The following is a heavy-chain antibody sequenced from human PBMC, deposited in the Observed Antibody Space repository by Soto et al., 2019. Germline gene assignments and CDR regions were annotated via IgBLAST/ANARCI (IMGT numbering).Heavy chain of an antibody. CDR2: IYYGGTT. D-gene: IGHD3-9*01. J-gene: IGHJ6*02. V-gene: IGHV3-66*01. CDR1: GLTVSTNY. CDR3: ARDYDTSRGDWAYYGIDV. Sequence: EVPLVESGGGLVQPGGSLRISCAASGLTVSTNYMSWVRQAPGKGLEWVSIIYYGGTTYYADSVKGRFTISRDDSKNTLYLQMHSLRAEDTAVYYCARDYDTSRGDWAYYGIDVWGQGTTVTVSS.